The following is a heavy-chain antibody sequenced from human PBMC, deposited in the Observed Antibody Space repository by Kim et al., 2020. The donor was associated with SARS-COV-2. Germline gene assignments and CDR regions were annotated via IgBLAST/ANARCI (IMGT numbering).Heavy chain of an antibody. Sequence: GGSLRLSCAVSGFSVSGDYMNWVRQAPGKGLECVSVIHTGGATFYADSVEGRFTISRDSSKNTLYLQMNSLIVEDTTVYYCAGHDWFDSWGQGTLVTVSS. V-gene: IGHV3-66*04. CDR2: IHTGGAT. CDR1: GFSVSGDY. CDR3: AGHDWFDS. J-gene: IGHJ5*01.